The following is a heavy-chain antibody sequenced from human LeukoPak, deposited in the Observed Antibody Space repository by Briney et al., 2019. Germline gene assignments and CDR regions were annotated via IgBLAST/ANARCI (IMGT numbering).Heavy chain of an antibody. D-gene: IGHD4-17*01. Sequence: GESLKISCKGSGYSFTSYCISWVRQMPGKGLEWMGRIDPSDSYTNYSPSFQGHVTLSADKSISTAYLHWSSLKASDTAMYYCARAPSTTLRFFDYWAQGTLVTVSS. CDR1: GYSFTSYC. CDR3: ARAPSTTLRFFDY. J-gene: IGHJ4*02. V-gene: IGHV5-10-1*01. CDR2: IDPSDSYT.